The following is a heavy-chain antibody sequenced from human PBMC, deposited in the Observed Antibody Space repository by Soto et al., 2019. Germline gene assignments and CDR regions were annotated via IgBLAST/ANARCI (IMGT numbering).Heavy chain of an antibody. V-gene: IGHV4-31*03. Sequence: TLSLTCTVSGGSISSGGYYWSWIRQHPGKGLEWIGYIYYSGSTYYNPSLKSRVTISVDTSKNQFSLKLSSVTAADTAVYYCARDRYYYDSSGSNYYYGMDVWGQGTTVTVSS. CDR1: GGSISSGGYY. D-gene: IGHD3-22*01. J-gene: IGHJ6*02. CDR2: IYYSGST. CDR3: ARDRYYYDSSGSNYYYGMDV.